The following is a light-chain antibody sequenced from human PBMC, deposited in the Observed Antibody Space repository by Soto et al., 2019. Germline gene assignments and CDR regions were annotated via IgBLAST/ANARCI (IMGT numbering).Light chain of an antibody. V-gene: IGKV1-5*03. CDR2: KAS. CDR1: QSINVW. CDR3: QQYNAYPWT. Sequence: DIQMTQSPSTLSASVGDRVTITCRASQSINVWLAWYQQKPGKAPKLLIYKASSLESGVPSRFSGSGSGTEFPLTISSLQPDDFASYYCQQYNAYPWTFGQGTKVEIK. J-gene: IGKJ1*01.